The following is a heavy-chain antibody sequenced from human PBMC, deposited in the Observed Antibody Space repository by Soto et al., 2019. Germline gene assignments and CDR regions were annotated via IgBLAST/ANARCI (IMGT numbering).Heavy chain of an antibody. J-gene: IGHJ6*03. CDR2: ISSSSSYI. Sequence: EVQLVESGGGLVQPGGSLRLSCAASGFTFSSYSMNWVRQAPGKGLEWVSSISSSSSYIYYADSVKGRFTISRDNAKNSLYLQMNSLRAEDTAVYYCARYCTNGVCYAPYYMDVWGKGTTVTVSS. V-gene: IGHV3-21*01. D-gene: IGHD2-8*01. CDR3: ARYCTNGVCYAPYYMDV. CDR1: GFTFSSYS.